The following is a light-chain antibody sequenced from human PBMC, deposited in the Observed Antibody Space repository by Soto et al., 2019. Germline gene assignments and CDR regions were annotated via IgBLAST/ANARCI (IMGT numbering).Light chain of an antibody. CDR3: QQYGSSGT. V-gene: IGKV3-20*01. CDR2: GAS. J-gene: IGKJ1*01. Sequence: EIVLTQSPVTLSVSPGERATLSCRSSENLNTNLAWYQQRPGQAPRLLIYGASNRATGIPDRFSGSGSGTDFTLTISRLEPEDFAVYYCQQYGSSGTFGQGTKVDI. CDR1: ENLNTN.